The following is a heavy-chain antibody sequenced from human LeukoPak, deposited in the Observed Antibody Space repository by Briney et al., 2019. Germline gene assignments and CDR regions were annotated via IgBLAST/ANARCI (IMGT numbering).Heavy chain of an antibody. J-gene: IGHJ4*02. Sequence: GGSLRLSCTASGFTFGDYAMSWFRQAPGKGLEWVGCIRSKAYGGTTEYAASVKGRFTISRDDSKSIAYLQMNSLKTEDTAVYYCTRGRITMIVVVTFDYWSQGTLVTVSS. CDR1: GFTFGDYA. CDR2: IRSKAYGGTT. V-gene: IGHV3-49*03. D-gene: IGHD3-22*01. CDR3: TRGRITMIVVVTFDY.